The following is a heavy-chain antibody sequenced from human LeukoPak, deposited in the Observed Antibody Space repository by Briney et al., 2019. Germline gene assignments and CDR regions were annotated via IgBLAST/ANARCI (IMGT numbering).Heavy chain of an antibody. V-gene: IGHV4-59*12. CDR1: GGSISSYY. D-gene: IGHD2-21*02. CDR3: ARDVVVTARNWFDP. J-gene: IGHJ5*02. Sequence: SETLSLTCTVSGGSISSYYWSWIRQPPGKGLEWIGYIYYSGSTNYNPSLKSRVTISVDTSKNQFSLKLSSVTAADTAVYYCARDVVVTARNWFDPWGQGTLVTVSS. CDR2: IYYSGST.